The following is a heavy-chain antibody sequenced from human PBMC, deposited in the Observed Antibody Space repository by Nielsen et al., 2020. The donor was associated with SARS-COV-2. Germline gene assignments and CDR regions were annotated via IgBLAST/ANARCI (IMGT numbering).Heavy chain of an antibody. Sequence: GSLRLSCTVSGGSISSYYWSWIRQPPGKGLEWIGYIFYSGSMNYNPSLKSRVTISVDTSKNQFSLKLSSVTAADTAVYYCARVSSYGYVSPYYFDYWGQGTLVTVSS. V-gene: IGHV4-59*01. CDR2: IFYSGSM. CDR3: ARVSSYGYVSPYYFDY. CDR1: GGSISSYY. J-gene: IGHJ4*02. D-gene: IGHD5-18*01.